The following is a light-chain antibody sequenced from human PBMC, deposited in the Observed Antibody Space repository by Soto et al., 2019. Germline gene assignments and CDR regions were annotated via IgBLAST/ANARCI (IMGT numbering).Light chain of an antibody. CDR3: SSYTATRTVV. J-gene: IGLJ3*02. CDR1: SSDVGGYNH. V-gene: IGLV2-14*03. Sequence: QSALTQPASVSGSPGQSITIACTGTSSDVGGYNHVSWYQVHPGKAPRLVIYDVSIRPPAVSDRFSGSTSGNTASLTISGLQAEDEAYYYCSSYTATRTVVFGGGTKVTVL. CDR2: DVS.